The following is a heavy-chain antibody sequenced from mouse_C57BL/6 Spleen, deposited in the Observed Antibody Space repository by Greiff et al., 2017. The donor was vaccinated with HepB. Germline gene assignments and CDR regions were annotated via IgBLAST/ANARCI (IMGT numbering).Heavy chain of an antibody. D-gene: IGHD1-1*01. CDR3: ARRGYGSSYPYWYFDV. CDR1: GFTFSSYG. J-gene: IGHJ1*03. CDR2: ISSGGSYT. Sequence: EVKLVESGGDLVKPGGSLKLSCAASGFTFSSYGMSWVRQTPDKRLEWVATISSGGSYTYYPDSVKGRFTISRDNAKNTLYLQMSSLKSEDTAMYYCARRGYGSSYPYWYFDVWGTGTTVTVSS. V-gene: IGHV5-6*02.